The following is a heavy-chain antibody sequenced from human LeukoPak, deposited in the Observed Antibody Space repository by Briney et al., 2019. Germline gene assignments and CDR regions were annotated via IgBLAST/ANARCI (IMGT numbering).Heavy chain of an antibody. V-gene: IGHV4-4*02. CDR2: IYHSGST. Sequence: SGTLSLICAVSGGSISSSNWWSWVRQPPGKGLEWIGEIYHSGSTNYNPSLKSRVTISVDKSKNQFSLKLSSVTAADTAVYYCARGNDYGDYGLDYWGQGTLVTVSS. D-gene: IGHD4-17*01. CDR3: ARGNDYGDYGLDY. CDR1: GGSISSSNW. J-gene: IGHJ4*02.